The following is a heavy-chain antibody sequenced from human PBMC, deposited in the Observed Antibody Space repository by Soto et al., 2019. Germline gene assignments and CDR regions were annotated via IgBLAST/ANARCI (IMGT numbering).Heavy chain of an antibody. CDR1: GGSISSRTYY. CDR3: ARQSYSFGPSNFDY. CDR2: ISYSGST. Sequence: QLQLQESGPGLVKPSETLSLTCTVSGGSISSRTYYSAWIRQPPGKGLEWIGSISYSGSTSHNLSLKSRTTISVDTSKNQFSLKLGSVTAADTAVYYCARQSYSFGPSNFDYWVQGTLVTVSA. D-gene: IGHD5-18*01. J-gene: IGHJ4*02. V-gene: IGHV4-39*01.